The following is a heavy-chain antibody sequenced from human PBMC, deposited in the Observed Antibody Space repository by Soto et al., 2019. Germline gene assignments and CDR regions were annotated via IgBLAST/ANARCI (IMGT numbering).Heavy chain of an antibody. CDR1: WFTITGHN. Sequence: PGGSLRLSSAASWFTITGHNIIWVSQVAGGGLEWVAVVYSGGSTYYGDSVKGRFTISRDTAKNTMYLQMNNLRREDTAVYYCAKPSKQWWEFDPWGQGTLVTVSS. D-gene: IGHD2-15*01. CDR2: VYSGGST. J-gene: IGHJ5*02. CDR3: AKPSKQWWEFDP. V-gene: IGHV3-53*05.